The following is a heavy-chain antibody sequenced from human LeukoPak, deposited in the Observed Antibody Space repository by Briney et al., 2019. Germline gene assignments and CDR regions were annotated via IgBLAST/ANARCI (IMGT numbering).Heavy chain of an antibody. J-gene: IGHJ6*03. D-gene: IGHD3-10*01. CDR1: GFTFSSYW. CDR3: ARDEFGMVRSYYYYYMDV. CDR2: IKTDGSLI. Sequence: GGSLRLSCVASGFTFSSYWMTWVRQAPGKGLEWVANIKTDGSLIYYVDSVKGRFTISRDNAKNSLYLQMNSLRAEDTAVYYCARDEFGMVRSYYYYYMDVWGKGTTVTISS. V-gene: IGHV3-7*03.